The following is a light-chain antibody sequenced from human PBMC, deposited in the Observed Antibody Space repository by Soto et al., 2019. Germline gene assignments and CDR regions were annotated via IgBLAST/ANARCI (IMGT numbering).Light chain of an antibody. Sequence: QPALTQPPSASGSPGRSVAISCTGTSSDVGGYNYVSWYQQHPGKAPKLMIYEVNKRPSGVPDRFSGSKSGNTASLTVSGLQAEDEADYYCSSYAGSSNVFGTGTKLTVL. CDR2: EVN. V-gene: IGLV2-8*01. CDR1: SSDVGGYNY. J-gene: IGLJ1*01. CDR3: SSYAGSSNV.